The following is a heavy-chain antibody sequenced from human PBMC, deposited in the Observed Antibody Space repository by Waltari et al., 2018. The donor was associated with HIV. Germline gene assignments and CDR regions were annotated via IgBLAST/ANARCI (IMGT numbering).Heavy chain of an antibody. V-gene: IGHV3-48*03. D-gene: IGHD1-26*01. CDR1: GFTFSTYE. J-gene: IGHJ4*02. CDR2: ISSSGSTI. Sequence: EVQVVESGVGLVQPGGSLRRSCAASGFTFSTYEMNWVRQAPGKGLEWVSYISSSGSTIYYADSVKGRFTISRDNAKNSLYLQMNSLRAEDTAVYFCARDGSSYYGLDYWGRGTLVTVSS. CDR3: ARDGSSYYGLDY.